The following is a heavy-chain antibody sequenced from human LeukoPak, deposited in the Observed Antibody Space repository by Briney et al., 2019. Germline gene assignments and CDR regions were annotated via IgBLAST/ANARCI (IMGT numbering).Heavy chain of an antibody. D-gene: IGHD3-10*01. J-gene: IGHJ4*02. CDR2: IRYDGSNK. CDR3: AKDPGGSPWYFDY. CDR1: GFTFSSYG. Sequence: GGSLRLSCAASGFTFSSYGMHWVRQAPGKGLEWVAFIRYDGSNKYYADSVRGRFTISRDNSKNTLYLQMNSLRAEDTAVYYCAKDPGGSPWYFDYWGQGTLVTVSS. V-gene: IGHV3-30*02.